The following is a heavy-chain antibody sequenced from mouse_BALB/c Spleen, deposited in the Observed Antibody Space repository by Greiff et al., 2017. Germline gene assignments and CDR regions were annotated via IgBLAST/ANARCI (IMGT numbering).Heavy chain of an antibody. V-gene: IGHV5-6-5*01. D-gene: IGHD1-1*01. CDR2: ISSGGST. CDR1: GFTFSSYA. J-gene: IGHJ3*01. CDR3: ARDNYGGFAY. Sequence: EVHLVESGGGLVKPGGSLKLSCAASGFTFSSYAMSWVRQTPEKRLEWVASISSGGSTYYPDSAKGRFTISRDNARNILYLQMSSLRSEDTAMYYCARDNYGGFAYWGQGTLVTVSA.